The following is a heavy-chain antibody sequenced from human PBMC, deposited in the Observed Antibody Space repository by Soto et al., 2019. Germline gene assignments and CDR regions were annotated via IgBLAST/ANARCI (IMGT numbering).Heavy chain of an antibody. D-gene: IGHD2-15*01. J-gene: IGHJ6*02. V-gene: IGHV2-70*11. Sequence: SGPTLVNPTQTLTLTCTFSGFSLSTSGMCVSWIRQPPGKALEWLARIDWDDDKYYSTSLKTRLTISKDTSKNQVVLTMTNMDPVDTATYYCARMVVAARAIAPMDVWGQGTTVTVSS. CDR1: GFSLSTSGMC. CDR2: IDWDDDK. CDR3: ARMVVAARAIAPMDV.